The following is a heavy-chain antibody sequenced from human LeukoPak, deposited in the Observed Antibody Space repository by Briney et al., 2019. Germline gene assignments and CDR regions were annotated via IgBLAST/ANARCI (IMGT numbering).Heavy chain of an antibody. D-gene: IGHD1-1*01. V-gene: IGHV3-74*01. J-gene: IGHJ4*02. CDR3: TRGYNSAYDY. CDR2: VNSDGTTT. Sequence: PGGSLRLSCAASGFTFSNYVMHWVRQAPGKGLVWVSRVNSDGTTTHYAGSVKGRFAVSRDNAKNTLFLQMNSLRVEDTAVYYCTRGYNSAYDYWGQGTLVTASS. CDR1: GFTFSNYV.